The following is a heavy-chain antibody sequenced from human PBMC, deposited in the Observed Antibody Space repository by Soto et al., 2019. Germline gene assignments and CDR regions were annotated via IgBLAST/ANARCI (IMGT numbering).Heavy chain of an antibody. CDR3: ARDRWQQAPPRYYYGMDV. CDR1: GGTFNRHA. Sequence: GGSLRLSCAVSGGTFNRHAINWVRQAPGKGLEWVAVISFDGKNKYYGDSVEGRFTVSRENSNNTVYLQMNSLRGEDTAVYFCARDRWQQAPPRYYYGMDVWGQGTTVTVSS. V-gene: IGHV3-30*04. CDR2: ISFDGKNK. J-gene: IGHJ6*02. D-gene: IGHD2-15*01.